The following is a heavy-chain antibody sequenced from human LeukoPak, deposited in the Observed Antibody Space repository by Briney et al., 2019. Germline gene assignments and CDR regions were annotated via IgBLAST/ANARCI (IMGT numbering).Heavy chain of an antibody. J-gene: IGHJ3*02. CDR1: GGSVSSGNNY. V-gene: IGHV4-61*01. CDR2: IYYSGST. Sequence: SETLSLTCTVSGGSVSSGNNYWSWIRQPPGKRLEWIGYIYYSGSTNCNPSLKSRVTISVNTSKNQFSLNLSSVTAADTAVYYCARVKAAGDAFDIWGQGTMVTVSS. D-gene: IGHD6-25*01. CDR3: ARVKAAGDAFDI.